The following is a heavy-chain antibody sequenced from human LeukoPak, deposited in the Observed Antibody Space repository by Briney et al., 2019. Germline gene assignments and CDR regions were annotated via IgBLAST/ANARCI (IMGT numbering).Heavy chain of an antibody. Sequence: GESLKISCKGSGYSFTIYWIGWVRQMPGKGLEWMGIIYPGDSDTRYSPSFQGQVTISADRSINTAYLQWGSLKASDTAIYYCARRLKNSNGWILYYWGQGTLVTVSS. J-gene: IGHJ4*02. CDR1: GYSFTIYW. D-gene: IGHD6-19*01. CDR2: IYPGDSDT. CDR3: ARRLKNSNGWILYY. V-gene: IGHV5-51*01.